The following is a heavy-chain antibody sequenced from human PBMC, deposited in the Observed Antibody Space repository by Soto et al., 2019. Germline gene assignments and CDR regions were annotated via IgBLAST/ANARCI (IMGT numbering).Heavy chain of an antibody. CDR3: TTSSEIYCSSTSCYEDY. Sequence: EVQLVESGGGLVKPGGSLRLSCAASGFTFSNAWMNWVRQAPGKGLEWVGRIKSKTDGGTTDYAAPVKGRFTISRDDSKITLYLQMNSLKTEDTAVYYCTTSSEIYCSSTSCYEDYWGQGTLVTVSS. V-gene: IGHV3-15*07. D-gene: IGHD2-2*01. J-gene: IGHJ4*02. CDR1: GFTFSNAW. CDR2: IKSKTDGGTT.